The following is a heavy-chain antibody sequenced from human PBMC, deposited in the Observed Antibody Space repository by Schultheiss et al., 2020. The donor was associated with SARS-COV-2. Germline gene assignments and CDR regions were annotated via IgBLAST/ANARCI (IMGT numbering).Heavy chain of an antibody. Sequence: SQTLSLTCAVSGGSISSGGYSWSWIRQPPGKGLEWIGYIYHSGSTYYNPSLKSRVTISVDTSKNQFSLKLSSVTAADTAVYYCARRGYDSSGYYLDYWGQGTLVTVSS. CDR1: GGSISSGGYS. D-gene: IGHD3-22*01. CDR2: IYHSGST. CDR3: ARRGYDSSGYYLDY. V-gene: IGHV4-30-2*01. J-gene: IGHJ4*02.